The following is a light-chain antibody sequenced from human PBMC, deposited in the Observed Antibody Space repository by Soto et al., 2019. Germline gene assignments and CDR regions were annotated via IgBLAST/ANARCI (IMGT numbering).Light chain of an antibody. CDR2: GAS. CDR3: QQHNNWPPT. J-gene: IGKJ1*01. Sequence: EIVMTQSPATLSVSPGERATLSCRASQSVSSNLAWYQQKPGQAPRLLIYGASTRATGIPARFSGCGSGTEFTLTISSLQSEDFAVYYCQQHNNWPPTFGQGTTVEIK. CDR1: QSVSSN. V-gene: IGKV3-15*01.